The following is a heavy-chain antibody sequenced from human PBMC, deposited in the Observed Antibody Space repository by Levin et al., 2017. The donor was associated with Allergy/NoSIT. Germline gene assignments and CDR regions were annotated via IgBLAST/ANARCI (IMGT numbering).Heavy chain of an antibody. CDR2: ISAGGNYI. CDR3: ASWAMYHYDRSAFDYFYYARDV. CDR1: GILFSSYD. V-gene: IGHV3-21*01. Sequence: GESLKISCAASGILFSSYDMNWVRQAPGKGLEWVSSISAGGNYIYYADSVKGRFTISRDNAKNSLFLQMNSLRAEDTAVYYCASWAMYHYDRSAFDYFYYARDVWGQGTTVTGSS. J-gene: IGHJ6*02. D-gene: IGHD3-22*01.